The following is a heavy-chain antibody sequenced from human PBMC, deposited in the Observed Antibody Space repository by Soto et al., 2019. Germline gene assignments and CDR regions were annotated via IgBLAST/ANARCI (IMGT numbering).Heavy chain of an antibody. CDR1: GGSISSGGYS. D-gene: IGHD6-13*01. J-gene: IGHJ4*02. CDR2: IYHSGST. V-gene: IGHV4-30-2*01. CDR3: ARLTAVGTGKYFDY. Sequence: QLQLQESGSGLVKPSQTPSLTCAVSGGSISSGGYSWSWIRQPPGKGLEWIGYIYHSGSTYYNPSLKSRVTISVDRSKNQFSLKLSSVTAADTAVYYCARLTAVGTGKYFDYWGQGTLVTVSS.